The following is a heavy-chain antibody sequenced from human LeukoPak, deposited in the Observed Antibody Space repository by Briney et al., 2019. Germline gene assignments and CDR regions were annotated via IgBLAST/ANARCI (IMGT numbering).Heavy chain of an antibody. D-gene: IGHD3-22*01. J-gene: IGHJ4*02. CDR1: GGSISSYY. Sequence: SETLSLTCTVSGGSISSYYWSWIRQPAGKGLEWIGRMHTSGTTNYNPSLKSRVTMSVDTSKNQFSLKLSSVTAADTAVYYCARDAHYYDSIGYRRFDYWGQGTLVTVSS. V-gene: IGHV4-4*07. CDR3: ARDAHYYDSIGYRRFDY. CDR2: MHTSGTT.